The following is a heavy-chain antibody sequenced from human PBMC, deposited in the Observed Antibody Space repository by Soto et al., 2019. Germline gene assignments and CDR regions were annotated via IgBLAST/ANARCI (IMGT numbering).Heavy chain of an antibody. V-gene: IGHV4-39*01. CDR2: IYYSGST. Sequence: SETLSLTCTVSGGSISSSSYYWGWIRQPPGKGLEWIGSIYYSGSTYYNPSLKSRVTISVDTSKNHFSLKLSSVTAADTAVYYCARLSYGDYGIDYWGQGTLVTVSS. CDR1: GGSISSSSYY. D-gene: IGHD4-17*01. CDR3: ARLSYGDYGIDY. J-gene: IGHJ4*02.